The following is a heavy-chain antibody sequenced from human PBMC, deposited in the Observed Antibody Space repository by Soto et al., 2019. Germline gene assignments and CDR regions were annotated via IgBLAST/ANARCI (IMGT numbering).Heavy chain of an antibody. CDR1: GYTFTSYG. V-gene: IGHV1-2*04. D-gene: IGHD3-9*01. CDR3: ARDRAYYDILTGSSQYYYYYGMDV. J-gene: IGHJ6*02. CDR2: INPNSGGT. Sequence: ASVKVSCKASGYTFTSYGISWVRQAPGQGLEWMGWINPNSGGTNYAQKFQGWVTMTRDTSISTAYMELSRLRSDDTAVYYCARDRAYYDILTGSSQYYYYYGMDVWGQGTTVTVSS.